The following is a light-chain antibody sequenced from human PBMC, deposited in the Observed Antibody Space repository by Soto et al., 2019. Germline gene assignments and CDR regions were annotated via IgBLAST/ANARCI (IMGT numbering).Light chain of an antibody. J-gene: IGKJ4*01. Sequence: DIQMTQSPSSLSASVGDRVTITCKASQDISNYLHWYQQKPGQATKLLIYDAPNLDTGVPDRFSGSGSGTDFTFTISSLEPEDIATYYCQQYDNLPATFGGGTKVDIK. CDR1: QDISNY. CDR2: DAP. CDR3: QQYDNLPAT. V-gene: IGKV1-33*01.